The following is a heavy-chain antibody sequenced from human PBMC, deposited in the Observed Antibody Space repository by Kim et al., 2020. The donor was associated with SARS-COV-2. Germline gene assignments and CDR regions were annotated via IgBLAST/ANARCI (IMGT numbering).Heavy chain of an antibody. CDR2: IYYSGST. Sequence: SETLSLTCTVSGGSISSGDYYWSWIRQPPGKGLEWIGYIYYSGSTYYNPSLKSRVTISVDTSKNQFSLKLSSVTAADTAVYYCARDGMVLEWLLPSYGMDVWGQGTTVTVS. CDR1: GGSISSGDYY. V-gene: IGHV4-30-4*01. J-gene: IGHJ6*02. CDR3: ARDGMVLEWLLPSYGMDV. D-gene: IGHD3-3*01.